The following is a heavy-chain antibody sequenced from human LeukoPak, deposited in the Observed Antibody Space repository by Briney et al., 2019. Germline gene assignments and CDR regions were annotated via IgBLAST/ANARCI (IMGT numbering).Heavy chain of an antibody. CDR1: GYTLTGYY. V-gene: IGHV1-2*02. CDR3: ATFHDISSGYYAFFDF. CDR2: IKPKSGDT. Sequence: ASVKVSCKASGYTLTGYYIHWVRQAPGQGLEWMGYIKPKSGDTDYAQKFQGRVTLTRDTSISTVYMELNRLRYDDTAVYYCATFHDISSGYYAFFDFWGQGTLVTVSS. D-gene: IGHD3-3*01. J-gene: IGHJ4*02.